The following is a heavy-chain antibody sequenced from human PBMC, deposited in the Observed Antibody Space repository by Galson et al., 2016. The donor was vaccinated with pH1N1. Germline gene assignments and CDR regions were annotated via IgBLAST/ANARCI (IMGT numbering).Heavy chain of an antibody. Sequence: SLRLSCAASEFSISSYWMSWVRQAPGKGLEWVANINEEGSVMYYVDSVKGRFTISRDNAKNSLYLAMNSLRVEDTAVYYCVRAVRGDAAHWGQGTLVTVSA. J-gene: IGHJ4*02. D-gene: IGHD5-12*01. V-gene: IGHV3-7*01. CDR1: EFSISSYW. CDR3: VRAVRGDAAH. CDR2: INEEGSVM.